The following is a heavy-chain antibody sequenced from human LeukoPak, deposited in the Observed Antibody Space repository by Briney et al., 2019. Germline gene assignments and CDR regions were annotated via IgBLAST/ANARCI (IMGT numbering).Heavy chain of an antibody. V-gene: IGHV3-48*01. J-gene: IGHJ5*02. CDR3: ARPLMYYYGSETYFWFDP. CDR1: GFTFSSYS. D-gene: IGHD3-10*01. CDR2: ISSSSSTI. Sequence: PGGSVRLSCAASGFTFSSYSMNWVRQAPGKGLEWVSYISSSSSTIYYADSVKGRFTISRDNAKNSLYLQMNSLRAEDTAVYYCARPLMYYYGSETYFWFDPWGQGTLVTVSS.